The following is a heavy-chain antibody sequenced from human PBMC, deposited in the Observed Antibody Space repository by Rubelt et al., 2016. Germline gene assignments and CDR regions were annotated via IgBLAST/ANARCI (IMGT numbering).Heavy chain of an antibody. Sequence: GFTLNNYWMHWVRQAPGKGLVWVSEIKYDGSATNYADSVKGRFTISRDNSRNTLSLQMNSLRAEDTAVYYCAKDRRDGENFEDWGQGTLVTVSS. J-gene: IGHJ4*02. V-gene: IGHV3-74*01. D-gene: IGHD5-24*01. CDR2: IKYDGSAT. CDR3: AKDRRDGENFED. CDR1: GFTLNNYW.